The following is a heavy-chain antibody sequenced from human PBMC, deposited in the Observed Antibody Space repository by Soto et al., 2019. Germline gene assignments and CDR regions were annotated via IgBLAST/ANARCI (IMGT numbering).Heavy chain of an antibody. CDR2: ISWDGGST. D-gene: IGHD3-3*01. V-gene: IGHV3-43D*03. Sequence: GGSLRLSCAASGFTFDDYAMHWVRQAPGKGLEWVSLISWDGGSTYYADSVKGRFTISRDNSKNSLYLQMNSLRAEDSALYYCAKDRGSDYDFWSGYLGTYGMDVWGQGTTVTVSS. J-gene: IGHJ6*02. CDR3: AKDRGSDYDFWSGYLGTYGMDV. CDR1: GFTFDDYA.